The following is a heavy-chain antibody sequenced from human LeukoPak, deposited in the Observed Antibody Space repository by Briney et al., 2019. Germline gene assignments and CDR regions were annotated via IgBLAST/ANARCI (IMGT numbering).Heavy chain of an antibody. D-gene: IGHD1-26*01. Sequence: SETLSLTCTVSGYSISSGYYWGWIRQPPGKGLEWIGSIYHSGRTFYNPSLKSRVTISVDTSKNQFSLKPTSVTAADTAVYYCARKVGAPNWYFDLWGRGTLVTVSS. J-gene: IGHJ2*01. V-gene: IGHV4-38-2*02. CDR3: ARKVGAPNWYFDL. CDR2: IYHSGRT. CDR1: GYSISSGYY.